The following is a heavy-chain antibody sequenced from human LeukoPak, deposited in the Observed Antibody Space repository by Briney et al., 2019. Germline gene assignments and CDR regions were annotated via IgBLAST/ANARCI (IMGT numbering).Heavy chain of an antibody. CDR2: IQYDQTNK. CDR1: GFTFANYG. D-gene: IGHD2-2*01. V-gene: IGHV3-30*02. Sequence: SGGSLRLSCAASGFTFANYGMNWVRQAPGKGLEWVAFIQYDQTNKYYADSVKGRFTISRDNSKNTVYLQMNSLRAEDTAVYYCAKDRGGYCSSTGCYAFDYWGQGTLVTVSS. J-gene: IGHJ4*02. CDR3: AKDRGGYCSSTGCYAFDY.